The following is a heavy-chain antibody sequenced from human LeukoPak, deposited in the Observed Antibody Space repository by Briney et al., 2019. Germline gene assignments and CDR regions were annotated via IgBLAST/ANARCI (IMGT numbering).Heavy chain of an antibody. D-gene: IGHD1-20*01. Sequence: GGSLRLSCAASGFTFDDYAMHWVRQAPGKGLEWVSGISWNTGSIDYADSVKGRFTISRDNAKNSLYLQMYSLRAEDTAVYYCARRGITGTPLDYWGQGTLVTVSS. CDR2: ISWNTGSI. V-gene: IGHV3-9*01. CDR1: GFTFDDYA. CDR3: ARRGITGTPLDY. J-gene: IGHJ4*02.